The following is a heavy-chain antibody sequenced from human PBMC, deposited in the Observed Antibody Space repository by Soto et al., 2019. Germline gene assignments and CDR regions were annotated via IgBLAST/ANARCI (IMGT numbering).Heavy chain of an antibody. V-gene: IGHV3-30*18. CDR2: ITYDGSEI. J-gene: IGHJ4*02. Sequence: QVQVVESGGGVVQPGRSLRLSCAASGFTLSCCGMHWVRQAPGKGLEWVGVITYDGSEIHYGDSVKGRVTISRDSSENTVYLQMNSLRVEDSAVYYCAKEQSSGFYRVVDYWGQGTLVTVSP. CDR1: GFTLSCCG. CDR3: AKEQSSGFYRVVDY. D-gene: IGHD6-19*01.